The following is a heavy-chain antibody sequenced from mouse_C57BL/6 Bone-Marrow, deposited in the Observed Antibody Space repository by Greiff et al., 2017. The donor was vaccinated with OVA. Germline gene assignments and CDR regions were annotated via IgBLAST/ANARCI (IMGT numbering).Heavy chain of an antibody. V-gene: IGHV1-52*01. D-gene: IGHD1-1*01. CDR1: GYTFTSYW. J-gene: IGHJ4*01. CDR2: IDPSDSET. CDR3: AGEALITTVVADYAIDY. Sequence: QVQLQQPGAELVRPGSSVKLSCKASGYTFTSYWMHWVKQRPIQGLEWIGNIDPSDSETHYNQKFKDKATLTVDNSSSTAYMQLSSLTSEDSAVYYCAGEALITTVVADYAIDYWGQGTSVTVSS.